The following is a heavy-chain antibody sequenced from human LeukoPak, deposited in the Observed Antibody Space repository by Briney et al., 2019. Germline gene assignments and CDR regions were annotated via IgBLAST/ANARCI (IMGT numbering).Heavy chain of an antibody. J-gene: IGHJ4*02. CDR2: MNPNSGNT. V-gene: IGHV1-8*03. D-gene: IGHD3-22*01. CDR1: GYTFTSYD. CDR3: ARDIGFGSGSFDY. Sequence: ASVKVSCKASGYTFTSYDINWVRQATGQGLEWMGWMNPNSGNTGYAQKFQGRVTITTDESTSTAYMELSSLRSEDTAVYYCARDIGFGSGSFDYWGQGTLVTVSS.